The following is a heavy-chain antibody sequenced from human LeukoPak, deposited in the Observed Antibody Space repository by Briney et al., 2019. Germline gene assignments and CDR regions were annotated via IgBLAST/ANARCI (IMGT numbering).Heavy chain of an antibody. CDR3: ACEGYSYGYSDY. V-gene: IGHV4-34*01. D-gene: IGHD5-18*01. J-gene: IGHJ4*02. Sequence: SETLSLTCAVYGGSFSGYYWSWIRQPPGKGLEWIGEINHSGSTNYNPSLKSRVTISVDTSKNQFSLKLSSVTAADTAVYYCACEGYSYGYSDYWGQGTLVTVSS. CDR2: INHSGST. CDR1: GGSFSGYY.